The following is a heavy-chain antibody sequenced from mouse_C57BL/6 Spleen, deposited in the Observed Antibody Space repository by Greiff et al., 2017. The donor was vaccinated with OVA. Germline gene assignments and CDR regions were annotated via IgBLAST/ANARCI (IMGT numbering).Heavy chain of an antibody. V-gene: IGHV1-20*01. J-gene: IGHJ3*01. CDR3: AREAYDGYYGFAY. CDR2: INPYNGDT. Sequence: VQLKESGPELVKPGDSVKISCKASGYSFTGYFMNWVMQSHGKSLEWIGRINPYNGDTFYNQKFKGKATLTVDKSSSTAHMELRSLTSEDSAVYYCAREAYDGYYGFAYWGQGTLVTVSA. D-gene: IGHD2-3*01. CDR1: GYSFTGYF.